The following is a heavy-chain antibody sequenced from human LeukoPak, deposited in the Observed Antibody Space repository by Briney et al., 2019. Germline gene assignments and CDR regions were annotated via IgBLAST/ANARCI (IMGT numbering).Heavy chain of an antibody. CDR1: GFTFSSYS. J-gene: IGHJ6*04. CDR3: AELGITMIGGV. CDR2: ISSSGSTI. Sequence: GGFLRLSCAASGFTFSSYSMNWVRQAPGKGLEWVSYISSSGSTIYYADSVKGRFTISRDNAKNSLYLQMNSLRAEDTAVFYCAELGITMIGGVWGKGTTVTISS. V-gene: IGHV3-48*04. D-gene: IGHD3-10*02.